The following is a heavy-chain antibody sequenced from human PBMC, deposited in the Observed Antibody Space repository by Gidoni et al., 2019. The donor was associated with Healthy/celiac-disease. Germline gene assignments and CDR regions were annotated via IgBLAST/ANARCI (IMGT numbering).Heavy chain of an antibody. J-gene: IGHJ4*02. CDR2: ISSSSSYI. CDR1: GFTFSSYS. V-gene: IGHV3-21*01. CDR3: AGVGWLEGGYFDY. Sequence: EVQLVESGGGLVKPGGSLRLSCAASGFTFSSYSMNRVRQAPGEGLEGVSSISSSSSYIYYADAVKGRFTISRDNAKNSLYLQMNSLRAEDTAVYYCAGVGWLEGGYFDYWGQGTLVTVSS. D-gene: IGHD6-19*01.